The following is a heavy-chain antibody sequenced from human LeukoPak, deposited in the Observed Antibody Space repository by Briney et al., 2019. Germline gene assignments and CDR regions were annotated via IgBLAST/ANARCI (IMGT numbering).Heavy chain of an antibody. CDR2: IYYSGSP. D-gene: IGHD6-13*01. CDR3: ASPRSSSWYGY. Sequence: SETLSLTCTVSGGSISSSSYYWGWIRQPPGKGLGWIGSIYYSGSPYYNPSLKSRVTISVDTSKNQFSLKLSSVTAADTAVYYCASPRSSSWYGYWGQGTLVTVSS. J-gene: IGHJ4*02. V-gene: IGHV4-39*01. CDR1: GGSISSSSYY.